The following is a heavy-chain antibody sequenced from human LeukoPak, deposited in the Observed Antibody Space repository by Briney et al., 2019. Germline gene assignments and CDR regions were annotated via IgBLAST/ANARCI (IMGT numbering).Heavy chain of an antibody. CDR2: ISSSSSYI. CDR1: GSTFSSYS. Sequence: GGSLRLSCAASGSTFSSYSMNWVRQAPGKGLEWVSSISSSSSYIYYADSVKGRFTISRDNAKNSLYLQMNSLRAEDTAVYYCARDDRYGGNSASSDWFDPWGQGTLVTVSS. D-gene: IGHD4-23*01. CDR3: ARDDRYGGNSASSDWFDP. J-gene: IGHJ5*02. V-gene: IGHV3-21*01.